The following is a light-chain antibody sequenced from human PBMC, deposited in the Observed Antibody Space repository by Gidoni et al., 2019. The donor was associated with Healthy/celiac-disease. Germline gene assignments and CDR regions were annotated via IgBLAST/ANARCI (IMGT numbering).Light chain of an antibody. CDR2: AAS. CDR3: QQYYNLPQT. J-gene: IGKJ1*01. Sequence: ELVMTQSPASLSVSPGERATLSCRASQSVSSYFAWYQQKPGQAPGLLIYAASTRATGIPSRFSGSGSGTEFTLTISSLQSEDFAAYYCQQYYNLPQTFXXXTKVDIK. CDR1: QSVSSY. V-gene: IGKV3-15*01.